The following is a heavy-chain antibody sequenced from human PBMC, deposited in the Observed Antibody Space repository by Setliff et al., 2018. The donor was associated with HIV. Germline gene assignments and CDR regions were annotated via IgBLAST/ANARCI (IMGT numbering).Heavy chain of an antibody. J-gene: IGHJ4*02. Sequence: GGSLRLSCAASGFTSTDFGMHWVRQASGKGLEWVAFIHYDGNNKLYSDSVKGRFTISRDKSTNTLYLQMNSLRLEDTAVYYCAKGQVRWELLARPDYWGQGTLVTVSS. D-gene: IGHD1-26*01. CDR2: IHYDGNNK. CDR1: GFTSTDFG. V-gene: IGHV3-30*02. CDR3: AKGQVRWELLARPDY.